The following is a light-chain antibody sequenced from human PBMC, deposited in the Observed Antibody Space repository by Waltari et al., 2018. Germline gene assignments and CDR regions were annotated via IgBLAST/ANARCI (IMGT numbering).Light chain of an antibody. Sequence: EIVMTQSPVTLSVSPGERVTLSCRASQSIRNNLAWYQQKAGQPPRLLIYGASTRAPGLPARFSGSGSGTEFALTISSLQPGDFAVYYCHHYNKRPPSYTFGQGTRLEIK. CDR3: HHYNKRPPSYT. CDR1: QSIRNN. J-gene: IGKJ2*01. CDR2: GAS. V-gene: IGKV3-15*01.